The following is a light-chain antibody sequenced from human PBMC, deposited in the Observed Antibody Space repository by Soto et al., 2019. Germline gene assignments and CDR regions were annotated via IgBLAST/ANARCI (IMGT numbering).Light chain of an antibody. CDR1: QSVAST. V-gene: IGKV3-15*01. CDR3: HHYNNWPHT. CDR2: GAS. J-gene: IGKJ4*01. Sequence: DIVMTQSPATLSVSPGERATLSCRASQSVASTLAWYQQRPAQAPRLLIYGASTRATGVAARLSGSGSGTEFTLTISSLQSEDFAVYYCHHYNNWPHTFGGGTKVEIK.